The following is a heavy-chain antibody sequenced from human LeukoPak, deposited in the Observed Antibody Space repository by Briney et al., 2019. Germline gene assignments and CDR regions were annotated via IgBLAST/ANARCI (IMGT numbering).Heavy chain of an antibody. CDR2: NTGSGAST. V-gene: IGHV3-23*01. J-gene: IGHJ3*02. Sequence: PGGSLRLSCAASGFTFRNYAMSWVRQAPGKGLEWVSANTGSGASTYYADSVKGRFTISRDNSKNSLYLQMSSLRAEDTAMYYCARSGTTYYYDSSTRIWGQGTMVTVSS. D-gene: IGHD3-22*01. CDR1: GFTFRNYA. CDR3: ARSGTTYYYDSSTRI.